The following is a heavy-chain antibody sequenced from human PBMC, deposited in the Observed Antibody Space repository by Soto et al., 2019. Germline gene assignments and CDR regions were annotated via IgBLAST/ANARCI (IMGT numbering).Heavy chain of an antibody. CDR3: ARRSGYDAGVDY. CDR2: IYYSGST. V-gene: IGHV4-39*01. J-gene: IGHJ4*02. Sequence: SETLSLTCTVSGGSISSSSYYWGWIRQPPGKGLEWIGSIYYSGSTYYNPSLKSRVTISVDTSKNQFSLKLSSVTAADTAVYYCARRSGYDAGVDYWGQGTLVTVSS. D-gene: IGHD5-12*01. CDR1: GGSISSSSYY.